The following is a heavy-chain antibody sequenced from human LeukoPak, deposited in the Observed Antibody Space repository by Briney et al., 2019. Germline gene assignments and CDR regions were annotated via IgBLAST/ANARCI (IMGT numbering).Heavy chain of an antibody. Sequence: PGGSLRLSCSASGFTFKTYAMSWVRQAPGKGLEWVSGIRSGGDSTYYADSVKGRFTISRDNSRNTLYLQMNSLSAEDTAVYYCAKEVRESAWFYLDYWGQGTLATVSS. V-gene: IGHV3-23*01. CDR1: GFTFKTYA. J-gene: IGHJ4*02. CDR3: AKEVRESAWFYLDY. D-gene: IGHD3-10*01. CDR2: IRSGGDST.